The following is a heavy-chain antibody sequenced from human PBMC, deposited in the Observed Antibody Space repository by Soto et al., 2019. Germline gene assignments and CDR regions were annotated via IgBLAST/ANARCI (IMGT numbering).Heavy chain of an antibody. V-gene: IGHV3-23*01. CDR3: AKLGAYSTSAIDS. Sequence: GGSLRLSCAPSGFTFSSYAMGWVRQAPGKGLEWVSAISASAATTYYADSVKGRFTISRDNSRNTLYLQMNSLGAEDTAIYYCAKLGAYSTSAIDSWGQGALVTVSS. J-gene: IGHJ4*02. CDR2: ISASAATT. CDR1: GFTFSSYA. D-gene: IGHD6-6*01.